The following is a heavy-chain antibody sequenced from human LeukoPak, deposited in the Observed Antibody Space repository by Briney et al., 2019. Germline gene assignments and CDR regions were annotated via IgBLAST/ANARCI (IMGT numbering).Heavy chain of an antibody. CDR1: GGSFSGFY. J-gene: IGHJ4*02. CDR3: ARGELGIGY. Sequence: SETLSLTCAVYGGSFSGFYWNWIRQSPRKGLEWIGEINHSGSTNYNPSLKSRVTISVDTSKNQFSLKLSSVTAADTAVYYCARGELGIGYWGQGTLVTVSS. D-gene: IGHD7-27*01. CDR2: INHSGST. V-gene: IGHV4-34*01.